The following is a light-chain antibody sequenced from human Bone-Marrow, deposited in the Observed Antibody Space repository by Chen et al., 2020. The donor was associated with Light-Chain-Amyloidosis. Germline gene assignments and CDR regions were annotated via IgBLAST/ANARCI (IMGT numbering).Light chain of an antibody. V-gene: IGKV4-1*01. Sequence: DILMTPSPDSLAVSLGERATINCKSIQSVLYSSHNKNYLAWYRQKPGQPPKLLIYWASTRESGVPDRFSGSGSRTDFTLTISSLQAEDVAVYYCQQYYSTPVTFGQGTRLEIK. J-gene: IGKJ5*01. CDR2: WAS. CDR3: QQYYSTPVT. CDR1: QSVLYSSHNKNY.